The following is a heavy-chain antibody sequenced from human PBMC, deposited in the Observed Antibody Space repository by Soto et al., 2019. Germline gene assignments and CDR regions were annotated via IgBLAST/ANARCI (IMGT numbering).Heavy chain of an antibody. CDR1: GFTFSSYA. CDR3: AKDFDYYDSSVVFGGFDY. V-gene: IGHV3-23*01. J-gene: IGHJ4*02. CDR2: ISGSGGST. D-gene: IGHD3-22*01. Sequence: EVQLLESGGGLVQPGGSLRLSCAASGFTFSSYAMSWVRQAPGKGLEWVSAISGSGGSTYYADSVKGRFTISRDNSKNTLYLQMNSLRAEDTAVYYCAKDFDYYDSSVVFGGFDYWGQGTLVTVSS.